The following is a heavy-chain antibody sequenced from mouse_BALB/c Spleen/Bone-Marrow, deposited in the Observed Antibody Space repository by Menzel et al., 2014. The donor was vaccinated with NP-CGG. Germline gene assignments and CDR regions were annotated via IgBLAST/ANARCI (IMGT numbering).Heavy chain of an antibody. V-gene: IGHV14-3*02. CDR3: ARAYYGNYPYVMDY. Sequence: VQLQQSGAELVKPGASVKLSCTAFGFNIKDTYIHWVNQRPEQGLEWIGRIDPANGFAKYDPKFQGKATITADTSSNTAYLHLSSLTSEDTAVYYCARAYYGNYPYVMDYWGQGTSVTVSS. D-gene: IGHD2-10*01. CDR2: IDPANGFA. CDR1: GFNIKDTY. J-gene: IGHJ4*01.